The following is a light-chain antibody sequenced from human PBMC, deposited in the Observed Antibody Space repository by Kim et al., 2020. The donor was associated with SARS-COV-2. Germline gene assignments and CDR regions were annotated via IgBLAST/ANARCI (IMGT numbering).Light chain of an antibody. J-gene: IGLJ3*02. CDR1: SSNVGGYNY. CDR3: SSYTTTTTRV. Sequence: QSVLTQPASVSGSPGQSITISCTGTSSNVGGYNYVSWYQQHPGKASKLMIYDVGTRPSGVSDRFSGSKSGNTASLTISGLQTEDEADYYCSSYTTTTTRVFGGGTKLTVL. CDR2: DVG. V-gene: IGLV2-14*03.